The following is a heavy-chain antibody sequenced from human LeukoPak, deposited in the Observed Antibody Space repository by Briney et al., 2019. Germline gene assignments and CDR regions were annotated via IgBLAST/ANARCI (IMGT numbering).Heavy chain of an antibody. D-gene: IGHD3-3*01. V-gene: IGHV3-23*01. CDR2: ISGSGGST. CDR3: SKGLLLFLGGLLLAVDAFDI. J-gene: IGHJ3*02. Sequence: GGSLRLSCAASVFTFSSYAMSWVRQAPGKGLEWVSAISGSGGSTYYADSVKGRFTISRDNSKNTLYLPLKSLRAEDTAAFCCSKGLLLFLGGLLLAVDAFDIWGQGTMVTVSS. CDR1: VFTFSSYA.